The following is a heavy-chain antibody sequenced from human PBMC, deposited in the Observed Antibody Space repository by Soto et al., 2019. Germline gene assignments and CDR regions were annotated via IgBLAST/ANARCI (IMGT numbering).Heavy chain of an antibody. V-gene: IGHV3-53*02. Sequence: EVQLVETGGGLIQPGGSLRLSCAASGFIVSTNYMSWVRKAPGKGLEWVSLIYSGGSTYYADSVKGRFTISRDNSENTLYLQMNSLRADDTAVYYCARDSSDYEGILDYWGQGTLVTVSS. CDR2: IYSGGST. CDR3: ARDSSDYEGILDY. D-gene: IGHD6-25*01. J-gene: IGHJ4*02. CDR1: GFIVSTNY.